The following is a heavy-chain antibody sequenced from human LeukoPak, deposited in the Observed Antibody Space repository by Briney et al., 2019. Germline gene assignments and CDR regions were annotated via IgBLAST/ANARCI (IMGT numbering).Heavy chain of an antibody. CDR3: AIDPYYYDSSGYYQFGP. Sequence: GASVKVSCKASGYTFTSYGISWVRQAPGQGLEWMGWISAYNGNTNYAQKLQGRVTMTTDTSTSTAYMELSRLRSDDTAVYYCAIDPYYYDSSGYYQFGPWGQGTLLTVSS. CDR1: GYTFTSYG. D-gene: IGHD3-22*01. V-gene: IGHV1-18*01. CDR2: ISAYNGNT. J-gene: IGHJ5*02.